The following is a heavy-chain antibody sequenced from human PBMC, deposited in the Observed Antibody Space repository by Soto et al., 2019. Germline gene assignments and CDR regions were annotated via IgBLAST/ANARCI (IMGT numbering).Heavy chain of an antibody. CDR1: GGTFSSYA. CDR2: IIPIFGTA. V-gene: IGHV1-69*12. J-gene: IGHJ6*02. Sequence: QVQLVQSGAEVKKPGSSVKVSCKASGGTFSSYAISWVRQAPGQGLEWMGGIIPIFGTANYAQKFQGRVTITADESTRTDYMELSRLRSEETAVYYCASSVAKYYYYGMDVWGQGTTVTVSS. CDR3: ASSVAKYYYYGMDV. D-gene: IGHD5-12*01.